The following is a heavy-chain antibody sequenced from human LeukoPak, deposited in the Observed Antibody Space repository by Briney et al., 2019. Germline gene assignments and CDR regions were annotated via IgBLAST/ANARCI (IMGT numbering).Heavy chain of an antibody. V-gene: IGHV3-21*01. D-gene: IGHD3-22*01. CDR3: ASPALGQVTMKP. Sequence: GSLRLSCAASGFTFSSYSMHWVRPAPGKGLEWVSSISDSSSYIYYADSVKGRFTISRDNAKNSLYLRMNSLRAEDTAMYYCASPALGQVTMKPWGQGTLVTVSS. CDR2: ISDSSSYI. CDR1: GFTFSSYS. J-gene: IGHJ5*02.